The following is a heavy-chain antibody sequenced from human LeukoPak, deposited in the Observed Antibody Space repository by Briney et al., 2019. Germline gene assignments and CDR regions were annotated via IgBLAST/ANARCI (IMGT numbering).Heavy chain of an antibody. CDR2: INWNGGST. J-gene: IGHJ6*03. CDR1: GFTFDDYA. Sequence: GGSLRLSCAASGFTFDDYAMHWVRQAPGKGLEWVSGINWNGGSTGYADSVKGRITISRDNAKNSLYLQMNSLRAEDTALYYCARRSNGYYMDVWGKGTTVTVSS. D-gene: IGHD2-8*01. CDR3: ARRSNGYYMDV. V-gene: IGHV3-20*04.